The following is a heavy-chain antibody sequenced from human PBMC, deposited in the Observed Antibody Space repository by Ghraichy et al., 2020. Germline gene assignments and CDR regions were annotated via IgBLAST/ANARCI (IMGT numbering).Heavy chain of an antibody. D-gene: IGHD6-19*01. V-gene: IGHV1-2*04. CDR3: ARGGVAVAGTKATYYYYYYGMDV. Sequence: ASVKVSCKASGYTFTGYYMHWVRQAPGQGLEWMGWINPNSGGTNYAQKFQGWVTMTRDTSISTAYMELSRLRSDDTAVYYCARGGVAVAGTKATYYYYYYGMDVWGQGTTVTVSS. CDR1: GYTFTGYY. CDR2: INPNSGGT. J-gene: IGHJ6*02.